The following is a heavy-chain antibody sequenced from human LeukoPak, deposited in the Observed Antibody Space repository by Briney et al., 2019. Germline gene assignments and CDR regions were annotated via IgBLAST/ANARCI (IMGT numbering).Heavy chain of an antibody. CDR1: GYTFTSYG. CDR2: ISAHNGNT. D-gene: IGHD5-18*01. CDR3: ARDERIQLWYSFDY. V-gene: IGHV1-18*01. J-gene: IGHJ4*02. Sequence: ASVKVSCKASGYTFTSYGISWVRQAPGQGLEWMGWISAHNGNTNYAQKLQGRVTMTTDTSTSTAYMELRSLRSDDTAVYYCARDERIQLWYSFDYWGQGTLVTVSS.